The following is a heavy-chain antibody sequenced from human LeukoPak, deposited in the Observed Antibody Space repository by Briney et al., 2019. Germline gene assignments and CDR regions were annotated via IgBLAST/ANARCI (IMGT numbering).Heavy chain of an antibody. J-gene: IGHJ6*03. CDR2: IRYDGSIK. CDR3: ARGVDTAMVTAYYMDV. CDR1: GFTFSSYA. V-gene: IGHV3-30*02. D-gene: IGHD5-18*01. Sequence: PGGSLRLSCATSGFTFSSYAMHWVRQAPGKGLEWVAFIRYDGSIKYYADSVKGRFTISRDNSKNSLYLQMNSLRAEDTAVYYCARGVDTAMVTAYYMDVWGKGTTVTVSS.